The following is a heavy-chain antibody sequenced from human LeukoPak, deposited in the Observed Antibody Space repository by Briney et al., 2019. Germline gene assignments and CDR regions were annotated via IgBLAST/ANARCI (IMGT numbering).Heavy chain of an antibody. V-gene: IGHV3-48*02. CDR1: GFTLSSYS. CDR3: ARLGYASGWAD. CDR2: ISSTGSTI. Sequence: GGSLRLCCAASGFTLSSYSMNWVRQAPGKGLEWVSYISSTGSTIYYADSVKGRFTTSRDNARNLLYLQMNSLRDGDTAVYSCARLGYASGWADWGRGTLVTVSS. J-gene: IGHJ4*02. D-gene: IGHD6-19*01.